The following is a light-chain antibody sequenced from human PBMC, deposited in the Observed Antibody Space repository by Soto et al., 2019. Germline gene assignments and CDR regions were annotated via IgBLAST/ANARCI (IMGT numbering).Light chain of an antibody. V-gene: IGKV3D-15*01. CDR3: QQYNNWPPRLT. J-gene: IGKJ4*01. CDR1: QSVTSN. CDR2: GAS. Sequence: EIVVTQCQAVVFVARLVRGPHXWRAIQSVTSNLAWYQQKPGQAPRLLIYGASTRATGIPDRFSGSGSGTEFTLTISSLQSEDFAVYYCQQYNNWPPRLTFGGGTKVDIK.